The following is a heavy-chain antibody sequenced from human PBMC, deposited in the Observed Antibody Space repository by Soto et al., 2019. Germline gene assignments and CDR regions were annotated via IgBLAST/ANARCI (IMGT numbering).Heavy chain of an antibody. V-gene: IGHV3-21*05. Sequence: GGSLRLCCAASRVTFKIYYMTGFRQTQGKGLEWLSYISSSSSYIYYADSVKGRFTISRDNAKNSLYLQMNSLRAEDTAVYYCARDYYYDSSGYYAGLDYWGQGTLVTVSS. CDR2: ISSSSSYI. CDR1: RVTFKIYY. D-gene: IGHD3-22*01. CDR3: ARDYYYDSSGYYAGLDY. J-gene: IGHJ4*02.